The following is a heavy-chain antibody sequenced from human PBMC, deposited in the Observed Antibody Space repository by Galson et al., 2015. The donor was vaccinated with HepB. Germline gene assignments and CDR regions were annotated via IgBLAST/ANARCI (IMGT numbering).Heavy chain of an antibody. CDR2: THYSGST. Sequence: SLTCTVSGGSLGSGGYYWSWIRQHPGMGLEWIGYTHYSGSTYYNPSLRGRLTISEGMSKNQFSLILSSVTAADTAIYYCARGSEDNYGSFDYWGQGTLVTVSS. V-gene: IGHV4-31*03. CDR3: ARGSEDNYGSFDY. J-gene: IGHJ4*02. CDR1: GGSLGSGGYY. D-gene: IGHD3-10*01.